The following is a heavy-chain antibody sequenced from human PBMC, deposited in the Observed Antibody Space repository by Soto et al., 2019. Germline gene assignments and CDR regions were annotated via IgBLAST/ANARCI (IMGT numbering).Heavy chain of an antibody. CDR1: GGSLNTYY. J-gene: IGHJ6*02. Sequence: QVQLQESGPGLVKPLETLSLTCTVSGGSLNTYYWSWARQPPGKGLEWIGYIYYNGGNTKYNPSLQSRVTISVDTSNTHFSLKLSSVTAADTAVYHCARIWNDGLGDVWGQGTTVIVSS. CDR3: ARIWNDGLGDV. CDR2: IYYNGGNT. D-gene: IGHD1-1*01. V-gene: IGHV4-59*01.